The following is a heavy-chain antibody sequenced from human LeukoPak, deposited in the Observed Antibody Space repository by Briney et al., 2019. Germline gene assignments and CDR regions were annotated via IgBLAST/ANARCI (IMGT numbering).Heavy chain of an antibody. CDR1: GYTFTGYY. V-gene: IGHV1-2*02. CDR2: INPNSGGT. Sequence: ASVKVSCKASGYTFTGYYMHWVRQAPGQGLEWMGWINPNSGGTNYAQKFQGRVTMTRGTSISTAYMELSRLRSDDTAVYYCAGYDILTDEGQNAFDIWGQGTMVTVSS. CDR3: AGYDILTDEGQNAFDI. J-gene: IGHJ3*02. D-gene: IGHD3-9*01.